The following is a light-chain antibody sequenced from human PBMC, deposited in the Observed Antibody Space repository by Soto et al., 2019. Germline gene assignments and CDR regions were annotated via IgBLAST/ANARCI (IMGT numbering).Light chain of an antibody. CDR1: SSDVGGYNY. V-gene: IGLV2-11*01. J-gene: IGLJ1*01. CDR2: DVS. Sequence: QSALTQPRAVSGSPGQSVTISCTGTSSDVGGYNYVSWYQQHPGKAPKLMIYDVSKRPSGVPDRFSGSKSGNTAALTISGLQAEDEADYYCCSYAGSDLYVFGTGTKVPVL. CDR3: CSYAGSDLYV.